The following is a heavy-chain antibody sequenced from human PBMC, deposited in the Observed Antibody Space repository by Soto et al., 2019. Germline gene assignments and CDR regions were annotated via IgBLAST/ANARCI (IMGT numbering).Heavy chain of an antibody. CDR3: ARQMYDSDTRPYFQYYFDA. CDR1: GYSFAGYW. CDR2: IDPSDSQT. Sequence: PGESLKISCKGSGYSFAGYWITWVRQKPGKVLEWMGRIDPSDSQTYYSPSFRGHVTISATKSITTVFLQWSSLRASDTAMYYCARQMYDSDTRPYFQYYFDAWGQGXPVTVYS. V-gene: IGHV5-10-1*01. J-gene: IGHJ4*03. D-gene: IGHD3-22*01.